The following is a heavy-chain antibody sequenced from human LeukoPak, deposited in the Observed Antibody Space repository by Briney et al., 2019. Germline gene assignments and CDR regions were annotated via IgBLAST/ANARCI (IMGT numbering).Heavy chain of an antibody. CDR3: TRYSGNYLIDY. V-gene: IGHV3-49*04. CDR1: GFTFSNAW. D-gene: IGHD3-10*01. Sequence: GGSLRLSCAASGFTFSNAWMSWVRQAPGKGLEWVGFIRSKTYSETTEYAASVKGRFTVSRDDSKSIAYLQMNSLNTEDTAVYYCTRYSGNYLIDYWGQGTLVTVSS. CDR2: IRSKTYSETT. J-gene: IGHJ4*02.